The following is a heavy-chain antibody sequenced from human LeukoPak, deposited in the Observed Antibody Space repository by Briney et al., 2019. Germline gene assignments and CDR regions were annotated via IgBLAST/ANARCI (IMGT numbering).Heavy chain of an antibody. V-gene: IGHV3-21*01. CDR2: ISSSSNYI. J-gene: IGHJ4*02. D-gene: IGHD3-22*01. CDR3: ARGTYYYDSSGFDY. Sequence: PGGSLRLSCAASGFTFRTYWIHWVRQAPGKGLEWVSSISSSSNYIYYADSVKGRFTISRDNAKNSLYLQMNSLRAEDTAVYYCARGTYYYDSSGFDYWGQGTLVTVSS. CDR1: GFTFRTYW.